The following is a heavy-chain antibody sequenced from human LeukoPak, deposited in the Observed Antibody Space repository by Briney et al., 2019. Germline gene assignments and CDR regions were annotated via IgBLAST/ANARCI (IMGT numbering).Heavy chain of an antibody. J-gene: IGHJ6*02. CDR3: ARGESLIGESSYYYYGMDV. CDR1: GFTFRTYG. D-gene: IGHD3-10*01. CDR2: IWYDGSKK. V-gene: IGHV3-33*01. Sequence: GGSLRLSCAASGFTFRTYGMHWVRQAPGKGREWVAVIWYDGSKKYYADSVRGRFAISRDKSKNTLYLQMNSLRAEDTAVYYCARGESLIGESSYYYYGMDVWGQGTTVTVSS.